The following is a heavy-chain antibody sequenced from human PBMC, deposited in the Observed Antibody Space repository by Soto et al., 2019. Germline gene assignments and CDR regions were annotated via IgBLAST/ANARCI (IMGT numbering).Heavy chain of an antibody. D-gene: IGHD6-19*01. CDR1: GYTLTGYY. CDR2: INTNSGGT. J-gene: IGHJ4*02. CDR3: VGAPGVYSSGWYDY. Sequence: QVQLVQSGAEVKKPGASVKVSCKASGYTLTGYYMHWVRQAPGQGLEWLGWINTNSGGTNYAQKFQGRATMTRNTSIMKVYMELRRLTSEDTAVYYCVGAPGVYSSGWYDYWGQGTLVTVSS. V-gene: IGHV1-2*02.